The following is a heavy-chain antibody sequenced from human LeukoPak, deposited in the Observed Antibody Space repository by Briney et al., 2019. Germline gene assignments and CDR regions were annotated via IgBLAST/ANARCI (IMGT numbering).Heavy chain of an antibody. CDR3: ARLVSSRSTVGFAP. Sequence: PEGSLRLSCAASGFNFNDYYMSWIRQAPGKGLEWVSYITTGGTLSYADAVKGRFTISRGNAKKSLLLHIKSLTVEDTALYYCARLVSSRSTVGFAPWGQGPLVTASS. CDR2: ITTGGTL. D-gene: IGHD5/OR15-5a*01. CDR1: GFNFNDYY. V-gene: IGHV3-11*04. J-gene: IGHJ5*02.